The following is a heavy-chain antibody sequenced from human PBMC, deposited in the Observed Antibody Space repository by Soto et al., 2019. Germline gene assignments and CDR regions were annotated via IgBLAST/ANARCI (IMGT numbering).Heavy chain of an antibody. CDR3: ARTTAVPNTLRSRYFFDY. CDR2: VYYSGTT. J-gene: IGHJ4*02. CDR1: GGSVSNKTYY. D-gene: IGHD4-17*01. Sequence: SETLSLTCSVSGGSVSNKTYYWSWIRQPPGKRLEWIGYVYYSGTTNYNPSLKSRVTISVDLSKTQFSLRLSSVTTADTALYYCARTTAVPNTLRSRYFFDYWGQGTLVTVPS. V-gene: IGHV4-61*01.